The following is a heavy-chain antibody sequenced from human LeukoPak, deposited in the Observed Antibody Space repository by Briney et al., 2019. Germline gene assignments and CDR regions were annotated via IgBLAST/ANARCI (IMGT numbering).Heavy chain of an antibody. J-gene: IGHJ4*02. D-gene: IGHD6-13*01. CDR3: ARARGGSRAAKDY. CDR2: INPNSGGT. Sequence: ASVKVSCKASGYTFTGYYMHWVRQAPGQGLEWMGWINPNSGGTNYAQKFQGRVTMTRDTSISTAYMELSRLRSDDTAVYYCARARGGSRAAKDYWGQGTLVTVSS. CDR1: GYTFTGYY. V-gene: IGHV1-2*02.